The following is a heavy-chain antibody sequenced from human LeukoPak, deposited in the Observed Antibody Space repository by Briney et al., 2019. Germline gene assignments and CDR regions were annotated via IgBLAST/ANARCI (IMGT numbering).Heavy chain of an antibody. J-gene: IGHJ4*02. Sequence: GATVKVSCKASGYTFTSYAMHWVRQAPGQRLEWMGWINAGNGNTKYSQKFQGRVTITRDTSASTAYMELSSLRSEDTAVYYCAIFYDSSAGFDYWGQGTLVTVSS. D-gene: IGHD3-22*01. CDR2: INAGNGNT. CDR3: AIFYDSSAGFDY. CDR1: GYTFTSYA. V-gene: IGHV1-3*01.